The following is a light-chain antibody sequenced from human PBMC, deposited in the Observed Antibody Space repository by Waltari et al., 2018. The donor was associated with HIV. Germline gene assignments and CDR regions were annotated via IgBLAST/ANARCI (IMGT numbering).Light chain of an antibody. Sequence: QSELTQPPSVSGTPGQRVTISCSGSSSNIGSNSVYWYQQLPGTAPKLLISRNNQRPSGVPDRFPGSKSATSASLAISGLRAEDEADYSCAASDDSLSGWLFGGGTKLTVL. J-gene: IGLJ3*02. CDR1: SSNIGSNS. V-gene: IGLV1-47*01. CDR3: AASDDSLSGWL. CDR2: RNN.